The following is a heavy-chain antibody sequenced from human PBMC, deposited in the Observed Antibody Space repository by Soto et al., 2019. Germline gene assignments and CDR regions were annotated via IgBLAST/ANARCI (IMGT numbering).Heavy chain of an antibody. D-gene: IGHD4-17*01. Sequence: SETLSLTCTVAGGSISSSIYYWGWIRQPPGKGLEWIGSIYYSGSTYYNPSLKSRVTISVDTSKNQFSLKLSSVTAADTAVYYCARLGDYGDYSYFDYWGQGTLVTVSS. CDR2: IYYSGST. J-gene: IGHJ4*02. CDR3: ARLGDYGDYSYFDY. V-gene: IGHV4-39*01. CDR1: GGSISSSIYY.